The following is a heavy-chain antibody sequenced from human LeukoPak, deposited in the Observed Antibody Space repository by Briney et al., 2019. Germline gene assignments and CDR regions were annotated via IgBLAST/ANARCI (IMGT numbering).Heavy chain of an antibody. D-gene: IGHD6-19*01. CDR1: GLTFSNAW. CDR2: IKSKTDYGTT. CDR3: TTAVAVAGSTYFDY. V-gene: IGHV3-15*01. Sequence: GGSLRLSCTASGLTFSNAWMRWVRQAPEKGLEWVGRIKSKTDYGTTDYAAPVKGRFTISRDDSKNTLYLQMNSLKTEDTAVYYCTTAVAVAGSTYFDYWGQGTLVTVSS. J-gene: IGHJ4*02.